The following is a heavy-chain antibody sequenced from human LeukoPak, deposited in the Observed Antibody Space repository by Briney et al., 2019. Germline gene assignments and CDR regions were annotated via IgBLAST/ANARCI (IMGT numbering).Heavy chain of an antibody. D-gene: IGHD3-22*01. CDR1: GLTFEDYT. J-gene: IGHJ4*02. CDR2: ISWDGTA. Sequence: GGSLRLSCAASGLTFEDYTMHWVRQAPGKTLEWVSLISWDGTAYYTDSVKGRFTISRDNSKNSLYLQMDTLRSEETAFYYCVKDLSYESSGHVFDSWGQGTLVTVAS. V-gene: IGHV3-43*01. CDR3: VKDLSYESSGHVFDS.